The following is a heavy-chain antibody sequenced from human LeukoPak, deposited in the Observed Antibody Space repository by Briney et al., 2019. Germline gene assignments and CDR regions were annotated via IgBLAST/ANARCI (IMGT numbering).Heavy chain of an antibody. J-gene: IGHJ3*02. CDR2: INPNSGDT. CDR3: AREYYDILTGDETFDI. D-gene: IGHD3-9*01. CDR1: GYIFTGYY. V-gene: IGHV1-2*02. Sequence: ASVKVSCKASGYIFTGYYMHWVRQAPGQGLEWMGWINPNSGDTNYAQKFQGRVTMTRDTSTSTAYMELRSLRSDDTAVYYCAREYYDILTGDETFDIWGQGTMVTVSS.